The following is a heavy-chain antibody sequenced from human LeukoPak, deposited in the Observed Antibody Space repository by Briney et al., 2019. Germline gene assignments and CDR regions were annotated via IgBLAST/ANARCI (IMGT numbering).Heavy chain of an antibody. D-gene: IGHD2/OR15-2a*01. J-gene: IGHJ5*02. Sequence: GGSLRLSCAASGFTVSHNYMSWVRQAPGKGLEWVSNIYNDGRTYYRDSVKGRFTISRDDSENTLYLQMNNLRAEDTAVYYCARTESYNSAAYNPAWGQGTLVTVSS. CDR1: GFTVSHNY. CDR3: ARTESYNSAAYNPA. CDR2: IYNDGRT. V-gene: IGHV3-66*01.